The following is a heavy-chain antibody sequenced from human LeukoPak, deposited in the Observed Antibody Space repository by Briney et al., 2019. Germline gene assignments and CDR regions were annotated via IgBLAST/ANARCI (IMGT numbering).Heavy chain of an antibody. D-gene: IGHD3-10*01. J-gene: IGHJ5*02. CDR3: ARQEMVRGVISWFDP. CDR2: IDPSDSYT. Sequence: GESLKISCKGSGYSFTSYWISWVRQMPGKGLEWMGRIDPSDSYTNYSPSFQGHVTISADKSISTAYLQWSSLKASDTAMYYCARQEMVRGVISWFDPGGQGTLVTVSS. V-gene: IGHV5-10-1*01. CDR1: GYSFTSYW.